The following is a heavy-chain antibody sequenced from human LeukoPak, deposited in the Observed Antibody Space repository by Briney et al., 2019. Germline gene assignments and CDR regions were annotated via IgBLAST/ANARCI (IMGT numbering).Heavy chain of an antibody. J-gene: IGHJ3*02. V-gene: IGHV3-11*01. CDR2: ISSGGDII. CDR1: GFTFTDHY. CDR3: GRDPNGDYIGAFDM. Sequence: GGFLRLSCAASGFTFTDHYMSWVRQAPGKGLEWVSYISSGGDIIYYADSVKGRFTISRDNSKNTLYLQMYGLRAEDTAIYYCGRDPNGDYIGAFDMRGQGTVVTVSS. D-gene: IGHD4-17*01.